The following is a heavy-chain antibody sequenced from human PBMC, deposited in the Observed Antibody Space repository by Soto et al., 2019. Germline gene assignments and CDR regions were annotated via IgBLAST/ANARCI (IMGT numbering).Heavy chain of an antibody. CDR1: GYTFTSYA. J-gene: IGHJ4*02. V-gene: IGHV1-3*05. CDR2: INAGNGNT. Sequence: QVQLVQSGAEEKKPGASVKVSCKASGYTFTSYAMHWVRQAPGQRLEWMGWINAGNGNTEYSQKFQGRVTITRDTSASTAYMELSSLRSEDTAVYYCARDGPNQLLLDYWGQGTLVTVSS. D-gene: IGHD2-2*01. CDR3: ARDGPNQLLLDY.